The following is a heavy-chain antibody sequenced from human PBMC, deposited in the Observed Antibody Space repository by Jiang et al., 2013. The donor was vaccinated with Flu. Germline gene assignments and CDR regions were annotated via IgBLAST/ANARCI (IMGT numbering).Heavy chain of an antibody. CDR2: IYPGDSDT. D-gene: IGHD3-3*01. Sequence: GAEVKKPGESLKISCKGSGYSFTSYWIGWVRQMPGKGLEWMGIIYPGDSDTRYSPSFQGQVTISADKSISTAYLQWSSLKASDTAMYYCARPRWGYDFWSGPLSPLGYWGQGTLVTVSS. J-gene: IGHJ4*02. CDR3: ARPRWGYDFWSGPLSPLGY. CDR1: GYSFTSYW. V-gene: IGHV5-51*01.